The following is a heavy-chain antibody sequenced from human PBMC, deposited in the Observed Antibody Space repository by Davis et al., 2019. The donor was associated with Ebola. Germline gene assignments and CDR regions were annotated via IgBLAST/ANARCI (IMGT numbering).Heavy chain of an antibody. D-gene: IGHD3-10*01. Sequence: GESLKISCAASGFTFSSYWMSWVRQAPGKGLEWVANIKQDGSEKYYVDSVKGRFTISRDNAKNSLYLQMNSLRAEDTAVYYCARARAAVTMGYWGQGTLVTVSS. CDR3: ARARAAVTMGY. CDR2: IKQDGSEK. V-gene: IGHV3-7*01. J-gene: IGHJ4*02. CDR1: GFTFSSYW.